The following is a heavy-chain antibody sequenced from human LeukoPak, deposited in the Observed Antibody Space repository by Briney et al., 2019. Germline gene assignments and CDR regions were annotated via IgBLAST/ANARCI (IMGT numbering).Heavy chain of an antibody. CDR3: ATQAIPSSGFDP. CDR2: IYTSGST. Sequence: KPSETLSLTCTVSGGSISSYYWSWIRQPPGKGLEWIGYIYTSGSTNYNPSLKSRVTISVDTSKNQFSLKLSSVTAADTAVYYCATQAIPSSGFDPWGQGTLVTVSS. CDR1: GGSISSYY. J-gene: IGHJ5*02. V-gene: IGHV4-4*09.